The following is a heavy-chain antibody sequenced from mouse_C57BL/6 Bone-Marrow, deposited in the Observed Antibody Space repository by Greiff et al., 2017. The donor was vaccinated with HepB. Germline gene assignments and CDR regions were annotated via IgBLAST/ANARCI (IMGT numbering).Heavy chain of an antibody. Sequence: VQLQQSGAELVRPGASVKLSCTASGFNIKDDYMHWVKQRPEQGLEWIGWIDPENGDTEYASKFQGKATITADTSSNTAYLQLSSLTSEDAAVYCCTDGSRGYWGQGTTLTVSS. CDR3: TDGSRGY. D-gene: IGHD2-3*01. V-gene: IGHV14-4*01. J-gene: IGHJ2*01. CDR2: IDPENGDT. CDR1: GFNIKDDY.